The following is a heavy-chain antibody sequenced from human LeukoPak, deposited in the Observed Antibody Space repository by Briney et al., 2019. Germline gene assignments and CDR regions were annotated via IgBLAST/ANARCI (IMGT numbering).Heavy chain of an antibody. Sequence: PGGSLRLSCAASGFTFSTYAMSWVRQIPGKGLEWVSAISGSGGSTYYADFVKGRFTISRDNAKDSLYLQMNSLRAEDTAVYYCARDPGSGYEEHFDYWGQGTLVTVSS. CDR2: ISGSGGST. CDR3: ARDPGSGYEEHFDY. CDR1: GFTFSTYA. J-gene: IGHJ4*02. V-gene: IGHV3-23*01. D-gene: IGHD5-12*01.